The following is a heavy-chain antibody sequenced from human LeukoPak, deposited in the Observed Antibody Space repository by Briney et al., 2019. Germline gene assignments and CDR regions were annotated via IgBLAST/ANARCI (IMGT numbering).Heavy chain of an antibody. CDR1: GYTFTSYD. CDR3: ARDRQWLVFSYYYYMDV. J-gene: IGHJ6*03. V-gene: IGHV1-8*01. CDR2: MNPNSGNT. Sequence: ASVKVSCKASGYTFTSYDINWVRQATGQGLEWMGWMNPNSGNTGYAQKFQGRVTMTRNTSISTAYMELSSLRSEDTAVYYCARDRQWLVFSYYYYMDVWGKGTTVTISS. D-gene: IGHD6-19*01.